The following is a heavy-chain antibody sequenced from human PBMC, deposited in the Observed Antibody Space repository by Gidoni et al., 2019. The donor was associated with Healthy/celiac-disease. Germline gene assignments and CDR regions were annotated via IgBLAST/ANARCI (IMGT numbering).Heavy chain of an antibody. V-gene: IGHV3-74*01. D-gene: IGHD5-18*01. CDR2: INSDGSNT. Sequence: EVQLVESGGGLVQPGGSLRLSCAASGFTFSRYWMHWVRQAPGKGLVWVSRINSDGSNTSYADSVKGRFTISRDNAKNTLYLQMNSLRAEDTAVYYCARDPLYSYGALEFDYWGQGTLVTVSS. CDR3: ARDPLYSYGALEFDY. CDR1: GFTFSRYW. J-gene: IGHJ4*02.